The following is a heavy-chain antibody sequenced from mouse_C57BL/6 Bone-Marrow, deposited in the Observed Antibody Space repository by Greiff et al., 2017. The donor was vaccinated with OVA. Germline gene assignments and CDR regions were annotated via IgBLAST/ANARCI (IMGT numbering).Heavy chain of an antibody. CDR3: ARWGEPYWYFDV. V-gene: IGHV1-4*01. CDR1: GYTFTSYT. J-gene: IGHJ1*03. CDR2: INPSSGYT. Sequence: QVQLQQSGAELARPGASVKMSCKASGYTFTSYTMHWVKQRPGQGLEWIGYINPSSGYTKYNQKFKDKATLTADKSSSTAYMQLSSLTSEDSAVYYCARWGEPYWYFDVWGTGTTVTVSS.